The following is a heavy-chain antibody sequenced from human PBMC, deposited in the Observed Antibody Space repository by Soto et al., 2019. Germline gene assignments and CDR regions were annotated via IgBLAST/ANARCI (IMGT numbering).Heavy chain of an antibody. CDR3: ARQPVVGTAFFDY. V-gene: IGHV1-8*01. CDR1: GYTFTSYD. CDR2: MNPNSGNR. D-gene: IGHD6-19*01. J-gene: IGHJ4*02. Sequence: ASVKVSCKASGYTFTSYDINWVRQATGQGLEWMGWMNPNSGNRDYAQKFQGRVTMTTDTSTITAHMELRSLRSDDTAVYYCARQPVVGTAFFDYSGQGTLVTVSS.